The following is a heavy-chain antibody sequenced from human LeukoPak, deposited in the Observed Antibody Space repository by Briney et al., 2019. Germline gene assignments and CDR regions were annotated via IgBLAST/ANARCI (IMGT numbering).Heavy chain of an antibody. Sequence: SETLSLTCTVSGGSISRYYWSWIRQPPGKGLEWIGYIYYSGVTNYNPSLKSRVTISVDMSKNQFSLKLTSVSAADTDVYYCARDSPPNVWGKGITVAVSS. CDR3: ARDSPPNV. CDR2: IYYSGVT. CDR1: GGSISRYY. V-gene: IGHV4-59*01. J-gene: IGHJ6*04.